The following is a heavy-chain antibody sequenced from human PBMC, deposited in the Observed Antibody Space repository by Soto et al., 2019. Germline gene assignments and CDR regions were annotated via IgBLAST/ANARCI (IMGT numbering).Heavy chain of an antibody. J-gene: IGHJ1*01. V-gene: IGHV4-34*01. Sequence: QVQLQQWGAGLLKPSETLSLTCAVYGGSFSGYYWSWIRQPPGKGLEWIGEINHSGSTNYNPSLKSRVTISVDTSKYQFPLKLSSVSAADTVVYYCAGSRVVRRFQHWGQGTLVTVSS. CDR2: INHSGST. CDR1: GGSFSGYY. CDR3: AGSRVVRRFQH. D-gene: IGHD2-8*01.